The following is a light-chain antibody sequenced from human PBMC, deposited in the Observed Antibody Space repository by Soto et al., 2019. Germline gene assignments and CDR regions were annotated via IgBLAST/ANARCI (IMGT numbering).Light chain of an antibody. CDR2: EVS. V-gene: IGLV2-14*01. Sequence: QSVLTQPASVSGSPGQSITISCTGTSSDVGNYKYVSWYQQHPGKAPKLMIYEVSNRPSGVSNRFSGSKSGNTASLTISGVQAEDETDYYCFSYTRSGNYVFGYVTKVTV. CDR3: FSYTRSGNYV. CDR1: SSDVGNYKY. J-gene: IGLJ1*01.